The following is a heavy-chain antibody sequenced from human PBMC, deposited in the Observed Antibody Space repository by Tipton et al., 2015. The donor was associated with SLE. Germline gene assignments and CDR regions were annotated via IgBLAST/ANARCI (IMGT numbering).Heavy chain of an antibody. D-gene: IGHD6-19*01. CDR2: IYYSGGT. Sequence: LRLSCTVSGGSISSYYWSWIRQPPGKGLEWIGYIYYSGGTNYNPSLKSRVTISVDTSKNQFSLKLSSVTAADTAVYYCASGRAVAGGDYFDYGGQGTLVTVSS. J-gene: IGHJ4*02. CDR1: GGSISSYY. CDR3: ASGRAVAGGDYFDY. V-gene: IGHV4-59*01.